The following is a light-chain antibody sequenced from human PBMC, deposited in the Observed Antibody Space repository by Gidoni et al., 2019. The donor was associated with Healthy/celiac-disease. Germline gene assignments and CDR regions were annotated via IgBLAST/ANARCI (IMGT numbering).Light chain of an antibody. J-gene: IGKJ4*01. V-gene: IGKV3-20*01. CDR3: QQYGSSPRLT. CDR2: GAS. Sequence: EIVLTQSPGTLSLSPGERATLSCRAIQSVSSSYLAWYQQKPGQAPTLLIYGASSRATGIPDRFSGSGSGTDFTLTISRLEPEYFAVYYCQQYGSSPRLTFGGGTKVEIK. CDR1: QSVSSSY.